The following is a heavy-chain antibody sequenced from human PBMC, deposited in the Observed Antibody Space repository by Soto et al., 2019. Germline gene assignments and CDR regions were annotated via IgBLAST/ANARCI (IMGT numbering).Heavy chain of an antibody. Sequence: SETLSLTCTVSGGSISSYYWSWIRQPPGKGLEWIGYIYYSGSTNYNPSLKSRVTISVDTSKNQFSLKLSSVTAADTAVYYCARHSGYYCGGDCLHNAFDIWGQGTMVTVSS. J-gene: IGHJ3*02. CDR2: IYYSGST. CDR3: ARHSGYYCGGDCLHNAFDI. D-gene: IGHD2-21*01. CDR1: GGSISSYY. V-gene: IGHV4-59*08.